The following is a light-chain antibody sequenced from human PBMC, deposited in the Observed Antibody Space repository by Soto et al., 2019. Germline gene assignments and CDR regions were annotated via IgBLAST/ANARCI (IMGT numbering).Light chain of an antibody. V-gene: IGKV1-12*01. CDR3: QQANSFPLT. Sequence: DLQMTQSPSSVSASVGDRVTITCRASQRVSSSLAWYQQKPGKAPKLLIYDASSLQSGVPSRFSGSGSGTDFTLTIISLQPEDFATYSCQQANSFPLTFGGGTKVEIK. J-gene: IGKJ4*01. CDR1: QRVSSS. CDR2: DAS.